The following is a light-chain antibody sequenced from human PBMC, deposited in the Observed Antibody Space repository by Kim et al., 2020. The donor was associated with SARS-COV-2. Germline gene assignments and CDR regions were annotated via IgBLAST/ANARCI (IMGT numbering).Light chain of an antibody. V-gene: IGKV3-15*01. CDR2: GAS. J-gene: IGKJ1*01. CDR1: QSVSSI. CDR3: QQYNNWLTWT. Sequence: SPGEGATLSCRASQSVSSILAWYQQKPGQAPRLLIYGASTRATGIPARFSGSGSGTEFTLTISSLQSEDFAVYYCQQYNNWLTWTFGQGTKVDIK.